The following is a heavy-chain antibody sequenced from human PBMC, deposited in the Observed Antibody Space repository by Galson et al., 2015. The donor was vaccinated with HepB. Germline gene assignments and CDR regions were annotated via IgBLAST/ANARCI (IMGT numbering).Heavy chain of an antibody. CDR2: IKSKTDGGTT. CDR1: GFTFSNAW. Sequence: SLRLSCAASGFTFSNAWMSWVRQAPGKGLEWVGRIKSKTDGGTTDYAAPVKGRFTISRDDSKNTLYLQMNSLKTEDTAVYYCTTDDRHYDFWSGYYRYYYYYGMDVWGQGTTVTVSS. V-gene: IGHV3-15*01. D-gene: IGHD3-3*01. CDR3: TTDDRHYDFWSGYYRYYYYYGMDV. J-gene: IGHJ6*02.